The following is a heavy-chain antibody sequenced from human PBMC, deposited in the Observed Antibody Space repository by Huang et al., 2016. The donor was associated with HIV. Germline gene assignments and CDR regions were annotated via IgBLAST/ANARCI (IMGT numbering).Heavy chain of an antibody. D-gene: IGHD6-19*01. V-gene: IGHV4-39*01. CDR1: GGSVRLENYH. CDR3: ARQPGILDSSGQFDI. CDR2: IYYSGAT. J-gene: IGHJ3*02. Sequence: QVHLQESGPGLVRPSETLSLSCSVSGGSVRLENYHWAWIRPAPGTGLDWIGSIYYSGATKYSPSLRRRVTLSVDTSNNQFSLNVRSVNAADTAKYYCARQPGILDSSGQFDIWGQGAMV.